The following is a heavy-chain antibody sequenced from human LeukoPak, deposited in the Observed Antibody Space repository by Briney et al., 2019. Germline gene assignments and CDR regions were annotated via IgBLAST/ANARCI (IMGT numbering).Heavy chain of an antibody. D-gene: IGHD2-2*02. CDR3: ARDDIPYQLLYYYNWFDP. V-gene: IGHV4-4*07. Sequence: SETLSLTCTVSGGSISSYYWSWIRQPAGKGLEWIGRIYTSGSTNYNPSLKSRVTMSVDTSKNQFSLKLSSVTAADTAVYYCARDDIPYQLLYYYNWFDPWGQGTLVTVSS. CDR1: GGSISSYY. CDR2: IYTSGST. J-gene: IGHJ5*02.